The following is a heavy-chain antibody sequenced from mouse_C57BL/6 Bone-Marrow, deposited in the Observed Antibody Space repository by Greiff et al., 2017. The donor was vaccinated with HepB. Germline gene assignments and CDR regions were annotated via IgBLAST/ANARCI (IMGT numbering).Heavy chain of an antibody. V-gene: IGHV5-17*01. D-gene: IGHD1-1*01. Sequence: EVHLVESGGGLVKPGGSLKLSCAASGFTFSDYGMHWVRQAPEKGLEWVAYISSGSSTIYYADTVKGRSTISRDNAKNTLFLQMTSLRSADTAMYYCARKNYYGSSYDYWGQGTTLTVSS. CDR1: GFTFSDYG. J-gene: IGHJ2*01. CDR3: ARKNYYGSSYDY. CDR2: ISSGSSTI.